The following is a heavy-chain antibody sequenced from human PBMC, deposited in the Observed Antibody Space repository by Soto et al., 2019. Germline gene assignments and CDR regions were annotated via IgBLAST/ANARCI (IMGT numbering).Heavy chain of an antibody. Sequence: KTSETLSLTCSVSGGSISDDEFFWGWIRQPPGRGLEWIAYISYTGSTYYNASLKSRLAISMDTSKNQFSLTVASVTAADTAVYFCARGVSGPSYHLDSWGQGPLVTVSS. CDR2: ISYTGST. J-gene: IGHJ4*02. D-gene: IGHD2-2*01. V-gene: IGHV4-30-4*01. CDR3: ARGVSGPSYHLDS. CDR1: GGSISDDEFF.